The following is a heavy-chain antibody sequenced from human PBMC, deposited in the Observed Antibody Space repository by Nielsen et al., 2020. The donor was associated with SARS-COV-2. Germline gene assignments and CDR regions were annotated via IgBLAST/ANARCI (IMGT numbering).Heavy chain of an antibody. D-gene: IGHD5-18*01. V-gene: IGHV3-48*03. Sequence: GESLKISCVGSGFTFSSYGMTWFRQAPGKGLEWVSYISSSGSTIYYADSVKGRFTISRDNAKNSLYLQMNSLRAEDTAVYYCASCRIQLLWGMDVWGQGTTVTVSS. J-gene: IGHJ6*02. CDR1: GFTFSSYG. CDR3: ASCRIQLLWGMDV. CDR2: ISSSGSTI.